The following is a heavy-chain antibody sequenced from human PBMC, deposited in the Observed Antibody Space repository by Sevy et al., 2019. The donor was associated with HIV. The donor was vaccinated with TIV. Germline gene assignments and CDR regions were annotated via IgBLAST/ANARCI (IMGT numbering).Heavy chain of an antibody. D-gene: IGHD1-1*01. CDR2: IWYDGSNE. V-gene: IGHV3-33*01. J-gene: IGHJ4*02. Sequence: GGSLRLSCAASGFTFSSYGMHWVRQVPGKGLEWVAIIWYDGSNEYYADSVKGRFTISRDNSKNTLYLQMNSLRAEDMAVYYCARGRGYTSAGAYFDYWGQGTLVTVSS. CDR1: GFTFSSYG. CDR3: ARGRGYTSAGAYFDY.